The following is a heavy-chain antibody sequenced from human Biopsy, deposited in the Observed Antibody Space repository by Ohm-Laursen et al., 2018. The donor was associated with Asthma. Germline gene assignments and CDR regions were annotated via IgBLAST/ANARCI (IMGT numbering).Heavy chain of an antibody. CDR1: GGTFNTYV. CDR2: INSVFGTT. CDR3: ARKAGSCISRTCYSLDF. D-gene: IGHD2-2*01. Sequence: ASVRVSCKSLGGTFNTYVIGWVRQAPGQGLEWMGGINSVFGTTTYPQKFQDRVTITADDSTSTVYMELSSLRSEDTAMYYCARKAGSCISRTCYSLDFWGQGTLVTVSS. V-gene: IGHV1-69*13. J-gene: IGHJ4*02.